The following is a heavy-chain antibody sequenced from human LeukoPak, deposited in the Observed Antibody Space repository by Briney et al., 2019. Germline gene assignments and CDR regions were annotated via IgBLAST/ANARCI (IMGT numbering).Heavy chain of an antibody. CDR1: GDSMSSYH. CDR3: ARKGATYLFDH. D-gene: IGHD4/OR15-4a*01. Sequence: SETLSLTCTVSGDSMSSYHWSWIRQSPGKGLEWIGYISGSGSTNYKPSLRSRVTISRDTSKNQLSLRVSSVTAADTAVYYCARKGATYLFDHWGQGTLVTVSS. V-gene: IGHV4-4*09. CDR2: ISGSGST. J-gene: IGHJ4*02.